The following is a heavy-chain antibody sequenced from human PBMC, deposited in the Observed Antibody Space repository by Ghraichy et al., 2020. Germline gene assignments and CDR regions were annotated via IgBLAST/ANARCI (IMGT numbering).Heavy chain of an antibody. CDR3: ARVVDYDDSSGYYYPDFDY. V-gene: IGHV4-59*01. J-gene: IGHJ4*02. CDR2: IYYSGST. D-gene: IGHD3-22*01. CDR1: GGSISSYY. Sequence: SETLSLTCTVSGGSISSYYWSWIRQPPGKGLEWIGYIYYSGSTNYNPSLKSRVTISVDTSKNQFSLKLSSVTAADTAVYYCARVVDYDDSSGYYYPDFDYWGQGTLLTVSS.